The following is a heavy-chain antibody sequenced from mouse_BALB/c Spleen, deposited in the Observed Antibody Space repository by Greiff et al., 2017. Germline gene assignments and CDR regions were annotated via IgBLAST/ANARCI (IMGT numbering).Heavy chain of an antibody. CDR1: GYTFSSYW. D-gene: IGHD2-2*01. CDR2: ILPGSGST. J-gene: IGHJ2*01. CDR3: ARKTMVTTLDY. V-gene: IGHV1-9*01. Sequence: VKVVESGAELMKPGASVKISCKATGYTFSSYWIEWVKQRPGHGLEWIGEILPGSGSTNYNEKFKGKATFTADTSSNTAYMQLSSLTSEDSAVYYCARKTMVTTLDYWGQGTTLTVSS.